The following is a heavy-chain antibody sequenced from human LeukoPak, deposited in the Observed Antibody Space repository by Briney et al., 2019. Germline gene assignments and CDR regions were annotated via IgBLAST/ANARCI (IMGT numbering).Heavy chain of an antibody. Sequence: ASVKVSCKASGYTFTGYYMHWVRQAPGQGLEWMGWINPNSGGTNYAQKLQGRVTMTTDTSTSTAYMELRSLRSDDTAVYYCARGPKHTYSSSWYPDYWGQGTLVTVSS. V-gene: IGHV1-2*02. J-gene: IGHJ4*02. CDR3: ARGPKHTYSSSWYPDY. CDR2: INPNSGGT. CDR1: GYTFTGYY. D-gene: IGHD6-13*01.